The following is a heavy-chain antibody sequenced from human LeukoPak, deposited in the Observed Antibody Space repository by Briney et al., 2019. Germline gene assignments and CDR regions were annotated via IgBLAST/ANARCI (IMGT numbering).Heavy chain of an antibody. V-gene: IGHV3-9*01. CDR2: ISWNSGSI. CDR1: GFTFSNYA. CDR3: ATNWNYRFDY. J-gene: IGHJ4*02. D-gene: IGHD1-7*01. Sequence: GGSLRLSCAASGFTFSNYAMHWVRQAPGKGLEWVSGISWNSGSIGYADSVKGRFTISRDNAKNSLYLQMNSLRAEDTAVYYCATNWNYRFDYWGQGTLVAVSS.